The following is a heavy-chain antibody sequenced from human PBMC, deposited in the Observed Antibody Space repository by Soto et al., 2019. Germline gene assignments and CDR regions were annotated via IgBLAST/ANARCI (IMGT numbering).Heavy chain of an antibody. CDR2: VFYSETT. D-gene: IGHD3-10*02. J-gene: IGHJ6*02. Sequence: SETLSLTCNVSGASLTKSYWSWIRQPPGKGLERIGNVFYSETTRYNPSLKSPVSMSVETSKSHSSLRLPLVTATDTAVNYCARERIGKDYYYVMDVWGQGTTVTVSS. V-gene: IGHV4-59*01. CDR3: ARERIGKDYYYVMDV. CDR1: GASLTKSY.